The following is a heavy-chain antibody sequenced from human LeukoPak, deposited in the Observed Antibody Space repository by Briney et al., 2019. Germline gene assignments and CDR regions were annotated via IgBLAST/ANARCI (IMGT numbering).Heavy chain of an antibody. D-gene: IGHD6-6*01. CDR2: IKQDGSEK. Sequence: GGSLGLSCAASGFTFSSYWMSWVRQAPGKGLEWVANIKQDGSEKYYVDSVKGRFTISRDNAKNSLYLQMNSLRAEDTAVYYCARTRSSGGLYYFDYWGQGTLVTVSS. V-gene: IGHV3-7*01. J-gene: IGHJ4*02. CDR3: ARTRSSGGLYYFDY. CDR1: GFTFSSYW.